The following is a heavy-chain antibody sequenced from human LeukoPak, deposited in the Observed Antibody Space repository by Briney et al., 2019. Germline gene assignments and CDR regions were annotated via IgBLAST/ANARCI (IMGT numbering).Heavy chain of an antibody. Sequence: PSETLSLTCAVYGGSFSGCYWSWIRQPPGKGLEWIGEINHSGSTNYNPSLKSRVTISVDTSKNQFSLKLSSVTAADTAVYYCARVGRYGSGSYGPNWFDPWGQGTLVTVSS. CDR2: INHSGST. CDR1: GGSFSGCY. CDR3: ARVGRYGSGSYGPNWFDP. J-gene: IGHJ5*02. D-gene: IGHD3-10*01. V-gene: IGHV4-34*01.